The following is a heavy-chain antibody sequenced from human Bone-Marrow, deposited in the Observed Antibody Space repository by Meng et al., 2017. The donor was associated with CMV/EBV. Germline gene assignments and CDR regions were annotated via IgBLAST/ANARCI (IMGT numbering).Heavy chain of an antibody. V-gene: IGHV2-5*02. Sequence: QITLKESGPTLVKPXQTXTLTXXFSAFSLSTRGVGVGSIRQPPRKAPAWLALIYWDDDQRYNPSLKSRLIITKDTSKNQVVFTMTNMDPVDTATYFCVHTNHYYGLNYFHTWGQGTLVTVSS. CDR2: IYWDDDQ. CDR3: VHTNHYYGLNYFHT. CDR1: AFSLSTRGVG. J-gene: IGHJ5*02. D-gene: IGHD3-10*01.